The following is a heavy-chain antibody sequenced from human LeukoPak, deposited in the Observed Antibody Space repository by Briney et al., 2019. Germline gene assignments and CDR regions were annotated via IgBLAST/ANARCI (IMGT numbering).Heavy chain of an antibody. J-gene: IGHJ4*02. CDR3: ARDTGCSGGTCYSFYDY. V-gene: IGHV3-7*01. CDR2: IKQDGSEK. CDR1: GFTFSSYW. D-gene: IGHD2-15*01. Sequence: GGSLRLSCAASGFTFSSYWMTWVRRAPGKGLEWVANIKQDGSEKYHVDSVKGRFTISRDNAKNSLYLQMNSLRAEDTAVYYCARDTGCSGGTCYSFYDYWGQGTLVTVSS.